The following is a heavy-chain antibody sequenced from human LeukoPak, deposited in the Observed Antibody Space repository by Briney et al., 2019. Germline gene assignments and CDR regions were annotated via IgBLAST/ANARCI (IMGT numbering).Heavy chain of an antibody. CDR3: ARGDYDFWSGRRYYYMDV. V-gene: IGHV4-59*01. Sequence: PSETLSLTCTVSGGSISSYYWSWIRQPPGKGLEWIGYIYYSGSTNYNPSLKSRVTISVDTSKNQFSLKLSSVTAADTAVYYCARGDYDFWSGRRYYYMDVRGKGTTVTVSS. CDR1: GGSISSYY. D-gene: IGHD3-3*01. CDR2: IYYSGST. J-gene: IGHJ6*03.